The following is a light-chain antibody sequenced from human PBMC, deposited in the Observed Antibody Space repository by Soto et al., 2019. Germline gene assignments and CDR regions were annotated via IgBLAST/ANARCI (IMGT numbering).Light chain of an antibody. CDR3: QQYNSYSPWS. J-gene: IGKJ1*01. V-gene: IGKV1-5*01. CDR1: QSVNKW. CDR2: DAS. Sequence: DTQMSQYVPTLSASVGDRVTITYRSSQSVNKWLAWFQQKPGKVPKLLIFDASTLQTGVPSRFGGGGSGTEFTLTIRGLQPDDFATYYCQQYNSYSPWSFGPGTKVDVK.